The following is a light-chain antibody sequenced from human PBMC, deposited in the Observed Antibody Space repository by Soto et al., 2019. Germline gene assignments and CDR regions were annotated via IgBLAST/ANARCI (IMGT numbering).Light chain of an antibody. V-gene: IGKV3-11*01. CDR3: QQSSNWPRT. CDR2: DAS. Sequence: EIVLTQSPATLSLSPGERATLSCRASQSVSSYLAWYQQKPGQAPRLLIYDASNRATGIPARFSGSGSGTDFTLTISSLEPEHFAVYYCQQSSNWPRTFGQGTKVDIK. CDR1: QSVSSY. J-gene: IGKJ1*01.